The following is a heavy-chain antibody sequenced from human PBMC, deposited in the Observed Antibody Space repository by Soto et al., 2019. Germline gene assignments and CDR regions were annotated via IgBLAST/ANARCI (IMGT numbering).Heavy chain of an antibody. D-gene: IGHD6-6*01. CDR2: IIPIFGTA. J-gene: IGHJ6*02. Sequence: QVQLVQSGAEVKKPGSSVKVSCKASGGTFSSYAISWVRQAPGQGLEWMGGIIPIFGTANYAQKFQGRVTITADKSTSTAYMELSSLRSDDQAVHYCASPIAAGHNYCYGMDVWGQGTTVTVSS. V-gene: IGHV1-69*06. CDR3: ASPIAAGHNYCYGMDV. CDR1: GGTFSSYA.